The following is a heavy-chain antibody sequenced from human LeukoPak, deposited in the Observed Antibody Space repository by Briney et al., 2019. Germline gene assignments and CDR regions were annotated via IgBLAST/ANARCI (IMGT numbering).Heavy chain of an antibody. V-gene: IGHV4-61*02. CDR2: IYTSGST. D-gene: IGHD1-26*01. Sequence: SETLSLTCTVSGGSISSGSYYWSWIRQPAGKGLEWIGRIYTSGSTNYNPSLKSRVTISVDTSKNQFSLKLSSVTATDTAVYYCARPSGNYHGSYFDYWGQGTLVTVSS. CDR3: ARPSGNYHGSYFDY. J-gene: IGHJ4*02. CDR1: GGSISSGSYY.